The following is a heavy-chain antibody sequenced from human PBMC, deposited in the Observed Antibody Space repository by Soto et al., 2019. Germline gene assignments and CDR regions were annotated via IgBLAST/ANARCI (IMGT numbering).Heavy chain of an antibody. J-gene: IGHJ4*02. CDR3: ARGVAGSGFDL. D-gene: IGHD6-19*01. V-gene: IGHV6-1*01. CDR1: GDSVSSNTAA. Sequence: PSQTLSLTCASSGDSVSSNTAAWNWIRSSPSRGLEWLGRTYYRSNWRHDYAVSVKSRITVNPDTSKNHFSLQLNSVTPDDTAVYYCARGVAGSGFDLWGQGPLVTVSS. CDR2: TYYRSNWRH.